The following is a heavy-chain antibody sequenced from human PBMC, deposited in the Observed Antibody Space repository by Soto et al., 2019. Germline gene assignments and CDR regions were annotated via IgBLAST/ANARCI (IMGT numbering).Heavy chain of an antibody. J-gene: IGHJ4*02. CDR2: ISYDGSNK. V-gene: IGHV3-30*04. Sequence: GGSLRVSSAAAGFTCRRHAMHWVRQDPGKGLEWVASISYDGSNKYYADSVKGRFTISRDNSKNTLSVQMDSLRAEDTAVYYCARDRLRLGELSLLGYFDYWGQGTLVTVSS. CDR1: GFTCRRHA. CDR3: ARDRLRLGELSLLGYFDY. D-gene: IGHD3-16*02.